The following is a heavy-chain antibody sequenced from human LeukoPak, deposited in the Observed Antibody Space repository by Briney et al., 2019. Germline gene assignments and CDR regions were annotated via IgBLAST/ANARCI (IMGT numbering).Heavy chain of an antibody. CDR3: VKDLGSGADKPRFDP. D-gene: IGHD2-15*01. CDR1: GFKFDDKA. J-gene: IGHJ5*02. CDR2: MIWNSDSR. V-gene: IGHV3-9*01. Sequence: PGGSLRLSCAASGFKFDDKAMHWVRQSPGKGLEWVSSMIWNSDSRAYAESVKGRFTISSDKAKNSLTLQMNSLRPEDTAFYFCVKDLGSGADKPRFDPWGQGTLVTVS.